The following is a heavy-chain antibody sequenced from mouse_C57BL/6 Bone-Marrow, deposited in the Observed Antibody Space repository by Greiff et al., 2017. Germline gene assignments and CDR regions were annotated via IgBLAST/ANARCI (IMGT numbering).Heavy chain of an antibody. D-gene: IGHD2-2*01. Sequence: VQLQQSGPELVKPGASVKIPCKASGYTFTDYNMDWVKQSHGKSLEWIGDINPNNGGPIYNQKFKGKATLTVDKSSSTAYMELRSLTSEDTAVYYCARDLLWFLFDYWGQGTTLTVSS. CDR1: GYTFTDYN. J-gene: IGHJ2*01. V-gene: IGHV1-18*01. CDR3: ARDLLWFLFDY. CDR2: INPNNGGP.